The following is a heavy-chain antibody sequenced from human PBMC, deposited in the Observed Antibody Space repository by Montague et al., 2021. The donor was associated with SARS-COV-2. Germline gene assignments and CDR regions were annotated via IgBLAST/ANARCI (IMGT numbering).Heavy chain of an antibody. D-gene: IGHD2-2*01. CDR1: GFTFGDYA. J-gene: IGHJ6*02. Sequence: SLRLSCAGSGFTFGDYAMSWVRQAPGKGLQWVGFIRSRLYGGTTDYAASVKGRFTISRDDSRSIAYLRLNSLKTEDTAVYYCTSNASPYYGVDVWGQGTTVTVSS. V-gene: IGHV3-49*04. CDR2: IRSRLYGGTT. CDR3: TSNASPYYGVDV.